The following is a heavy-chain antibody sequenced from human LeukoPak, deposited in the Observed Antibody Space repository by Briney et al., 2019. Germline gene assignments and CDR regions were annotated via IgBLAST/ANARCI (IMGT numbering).Heavy chain of an antibody. CDR1: GFTFSNYG. CDR3: ARDLSGDSSSGLEVPAVLPSYYYYYGMDV. CDR2: IWYDGSNV. D-gene: IGHD6-6*01. J-gene: IGHJ6*02. Sequence: PGGSLRLSCAASGFTFSNYGMHWARQAPGKGLEWVGVIWYDGSNVKYPDSVKGRFTISRDNSKNMMYLQMNSLRAEDTAVYYCARDLSGDSSSGLEVPAVLPSYYYYYGMDVWGQGTTVTVSS. V-gene: IGHV3-33*01.